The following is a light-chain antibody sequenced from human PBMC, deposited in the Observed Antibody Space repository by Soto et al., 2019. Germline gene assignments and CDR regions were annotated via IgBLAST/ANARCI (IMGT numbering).Light chain of an antibody. J-gene: IGKJ5*01. V-gene: IGKV3D-20*02. CDR2: GAS. Sequence: ASQSVSSSFLAWYQQKPGQAPRLLIYGASSRATGIPDRFSGSGSGTDFTLTISSLEPEDFAVYYCQQRSNWPPITFGQGTRLEIK. CDR3: QQRSNWPPIT. CDR1: QSVSSSF.